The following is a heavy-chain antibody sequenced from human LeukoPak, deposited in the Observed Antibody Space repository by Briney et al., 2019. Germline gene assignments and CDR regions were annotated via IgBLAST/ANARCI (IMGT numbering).Heavy chain of an antibody. J-gene: IGHJ6*02. D-gene: IGHD6-13*01. Sequence: GGSLRLSCAASGFTVSNNYMHWVRQAPGKGLEWVSLINSGGDTHSADSVKGRFTISRDNSKNTLYLQMNSLRAEDTAVYYCARDLAAADDYGMDVWGQGTTVTVSS. V-gene: IGHV3-66*01. CDR3: ARDLAAADDYGMDV. CDR2: INSGGDT. CDR1: GFTVSNNY.